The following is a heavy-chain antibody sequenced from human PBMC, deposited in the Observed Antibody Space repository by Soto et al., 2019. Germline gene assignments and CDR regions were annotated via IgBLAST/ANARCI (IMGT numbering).Heavy chain of an antibody. CDR3: ARGRDCGGDCPNWFDP. J-gene: IGHJ5*02. D-gene: IGHD2-21*02. V-gene: IGHV3-53*04. Sequence: EVQLVESGGGLVQPGGSLRLSCAASGFTVSSNYMSWVRQAPGKGLEWVSVIYSGGSTYYADPVKGRFTISRHNSKNTLYLQMNSLRAEDTAGDYCARGRDCGGDCPNWFDPWGQGTLVTVSS. CDR2: IYSGGST. CDR1: GFTVSSNY.